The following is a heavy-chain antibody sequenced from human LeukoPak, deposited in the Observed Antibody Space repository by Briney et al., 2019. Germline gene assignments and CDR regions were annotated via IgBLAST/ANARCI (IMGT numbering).Heavy chain of an antibody. Sequence: GGSLRLSCAASGFTFSSYGMHWVRQAPGKGLDWVAVISNDGSKKYYADSVKGRFTISRDNSKNTLSLQVSSLRTGDTAVYYCAKDRYSYAFEYSDSWGQGTLSPSPQ. CDR2: ISNDGSKK. CDR3: AKDRYSYAFEYSDS. J-gene: IGHJ4*02. V-gene: IGHV3-30*18. CDR1: GFTFSSYG. D-gene: IGHD5-18*01.